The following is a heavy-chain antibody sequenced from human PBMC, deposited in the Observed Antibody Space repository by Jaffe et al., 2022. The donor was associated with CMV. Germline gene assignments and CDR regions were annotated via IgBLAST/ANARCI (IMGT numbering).Heavy chain of an antibody. Sequence: EVQLVESGGGLVKPGGSLRLSCAASGFTFSSYSMNWVRQAPGKGLEWVSSISSSSSYIYYADSVKGRFTISRDNAKNSLYLQMNSLRAEDTAVYYCARIVRDIVVVPAATKGYYYYGMDVWGQGTTVTVSS. D-gene: IGHD2-2*01. J-gene: IGHJ6*02. CDR1: GFTFSSYS. V-gene: IGHV3-21*01. CDR2: ISSSSSYI. CDR3: ARIVRDIVVVPAATKGYYYYGMDV.